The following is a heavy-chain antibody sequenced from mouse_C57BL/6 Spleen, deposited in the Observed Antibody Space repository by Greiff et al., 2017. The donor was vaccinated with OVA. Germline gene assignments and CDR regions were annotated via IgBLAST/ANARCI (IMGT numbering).Heavy chain of an antibody. J-gene: IGHJ4*01. CDR2: INPSNGGT. Sequence: QVHVKQPGTELVKPGASVKLSCKASGYTFTSYWMHWVKQRPGQGLEWIGNINPSNGGTNYNEKFKSKATLTVDKSASTAYMQLSSLTSEDSAVYYCARSGGGAMDYWGQGTSVTVSS. D-gene: IGHD1-1*02. V-gene: IGHV1-53*01. CDR1: GYTFTSYW. CDR3: ARSGGGAMDY.